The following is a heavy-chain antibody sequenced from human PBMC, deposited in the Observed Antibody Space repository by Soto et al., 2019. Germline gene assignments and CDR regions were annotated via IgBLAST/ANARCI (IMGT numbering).Heavy chain of an antibody. V-gene: IGHV1-18*01. Sequence: ASVKVSCKTSGYIFENYGVSWVRQAPGQGLEWMGWISVDNGNKKYARKVQGRIAVTTDTFTSTVYMELRSLRSDDTAVYYCAREDCSSDRCYPADVWGQGTMVTVSS. CDR3: AREDCSSDRCYPADV. D-gene: IGHD2-2*01. CDR1: GYIFENYG. CDR2: ISVDNGNK. J-gene: IGHJ3*01.